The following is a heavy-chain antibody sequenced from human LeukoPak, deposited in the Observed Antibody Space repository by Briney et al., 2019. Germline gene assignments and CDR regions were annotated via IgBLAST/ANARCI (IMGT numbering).Heavy chain of an antibody. J-gene: IGHJ4*02. D-gene: IGHD6-19*01. V-gene: IGHV4-39*07. Sequence: PSETLSLTCTVSGGSISSGSYYWGWIRQPPGKGLEWIGSIYYSGSTYYNPSLKSRVTRSVDTSKNQSSLKLGSVTAADTAVYYCARELPGHVAVAYFDYWGQGTLVTASS. CDR3: ARELPGHVAVAYFDY. CDR1: GGSISSGSYY. CDR2: IYYSGST.